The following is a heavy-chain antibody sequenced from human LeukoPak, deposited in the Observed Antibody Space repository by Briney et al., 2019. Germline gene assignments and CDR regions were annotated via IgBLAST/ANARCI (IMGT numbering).Heavy chain of an antibody. J-gene: IGHJ5*02. D-gene: IGHD3-9*01. CDR1: GFTLRDYC. CDR2: LKHYGSEK. Sequence: GGSLTLSCAASGFTLRDYCVTWLRRATGEGLEGVASLKHYGSEKYYVDSVKGRFTISRDNAKNSLYLQMISLRAEDTAVYYCAKDPGFYDILTATLPLDPWGQGTLVTVSS. V-gene: IGHV3-7*01. CDR3: AKDPGFYDILTATLPLDP.